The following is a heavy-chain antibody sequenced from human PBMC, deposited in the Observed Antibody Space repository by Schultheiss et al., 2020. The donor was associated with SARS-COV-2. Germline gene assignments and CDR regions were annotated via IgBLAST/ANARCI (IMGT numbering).Heavy chain of an antibody. CDR1: GGSISSSSYY. CDR3: ASGVYRFLEWQERDY. J-gene: IGHJ4*02. CDR2: IFYSGST. Sequence: SETLSLTCTVSGGSISSSSYYWSWIRQPPGKGLEWIGYIFYSGSTNYNPSLKSRVTISVDTSKHQFSLRLRSATAADTAVYYCASGVYRFLEWQERDYWGQGTLVTVSS. D-gene: IGHD3-3*01. V-gene: IGHV4-61*05.